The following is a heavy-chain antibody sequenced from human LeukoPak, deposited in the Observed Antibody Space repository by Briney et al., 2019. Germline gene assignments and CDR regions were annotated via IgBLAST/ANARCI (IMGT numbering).Heavy chain of an antibody. Sequence: GGSRRLSWAASGSTFSIIWMTWVRQPQGRGRGWVAQINQDGSKEYYMDSVKARFTISRDNAKNSLSLQMNSLRAEDTAVYYCVRDGGVSGYDLLDYWGQGTLVTVSS. CDR2: INQDGSKE. V-gene: IGHV3-7*01. CDR1: GSTFSIIW. D-gene: IGHD5-12*01. CDR3: VRDGGVSGYDLLDY. J-gene: IGHJ4*02.